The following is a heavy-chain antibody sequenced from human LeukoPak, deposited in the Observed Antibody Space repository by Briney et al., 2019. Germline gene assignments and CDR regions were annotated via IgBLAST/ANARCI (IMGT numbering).Heavy chain of an antibody. CDR2: IYHSGST. CDR3: ARHQQQLVLAFDY. CDR1: GGSISSGGYS. Sequence: SETLSLTCAVSGGSISSGGYSWSWIRQPPGTGLEWIGYIYHSGSTYHNPSLKSRVTISVDRSKNQFSLKLSSVTAADTAVYYCARHQQQLVLAFDYWGQGTLVTVSS. J-gene: IGHJ4*02. V-gene: IGHV4-30-2*01. D-gene: IGHD6-13*01.